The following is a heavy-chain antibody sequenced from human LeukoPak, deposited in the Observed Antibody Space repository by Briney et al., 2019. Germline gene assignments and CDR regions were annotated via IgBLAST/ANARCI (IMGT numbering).Heavy chain of an antibody. Sequence: GGSLRLSCTASGFTFSNYAMNWVRQAPGKGLEWVSYISSSGSTIYHLDSVKGRFTISRDNAKSSLYLQMNSLRAEDTAVYYCARGTYGDYTFDYWGQGTLVTVSS. D-gene: IGHD4-17*01. CDR1: GFTFSNYA. V-gene: IGHV3-48*01. CDR3: ARGTYGDYTFDY. CDR2: ISSSGSTI. J-gene: IGHJ4*02.